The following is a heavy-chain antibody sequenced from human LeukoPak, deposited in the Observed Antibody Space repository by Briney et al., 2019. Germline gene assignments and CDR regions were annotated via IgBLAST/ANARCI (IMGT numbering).Heavy chain of an antibody. CDR1: GGSFSGYY. CDR2: INHSGST. Sequence: SETLSLTCAVYGGSFSGYYWSWIRQPPGKGLEWIGEINHSGSTNYNPSLKSRVTISVDTSKNQFSLKLSSVTAADTAVYYCARDPDYDLWFDPWGQGTLVTVSS. CDR3: ARDPDYDLWFDP. V-gene: IGHV4-34*01. J-gene: IGHJ5*02. D-gene: IGHD3-3*01.